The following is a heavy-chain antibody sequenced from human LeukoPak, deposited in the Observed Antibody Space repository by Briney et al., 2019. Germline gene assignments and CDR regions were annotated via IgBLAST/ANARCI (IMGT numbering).Heavy chain of an antibody. CDR1: GFTFSDYN. Sequence: PGGSLRLSCAASGFTFSDYNMRWIRQAPGKGLEWVSSISRSGSTKYYADSVKGRFTISRDNAKNSLFLQMNSLRAEDTAVFYCARAEFYYDRSGYYPRYYNYYYMDVWGKGTTVTVSS. V-gene: IGHV3-11*04. CDR2: ISRSGSTK. D-gene: IGHD3-22*01. J-gene: IGHJ6*03. CDR3: ARAEFYYDRSGYYPRYYNYYYMDV.